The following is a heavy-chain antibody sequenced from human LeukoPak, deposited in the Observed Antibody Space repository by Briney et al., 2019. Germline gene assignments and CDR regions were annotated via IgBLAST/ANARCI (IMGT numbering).Heavy chain of an antibody. V-gene: IGHV1-69*13. J-gene: IGHJ6*02. D-gene: IGHD2-2*01. Sequence: SVKVSCKASGGTFSSYAISWVRQAPGQGLEWMGGIIPIFGTANYAQKFQGRVTITADESTSTAYMELSSLRSEDTAVYYCARVVRCSSTSCPAYYYYGMDVWGQGTTVTVSS. CDR3: ARVVRCSSTSCPAYYYYGMDV. CDR1: GGTFSSYA. CDR2: IIPIFGTA.